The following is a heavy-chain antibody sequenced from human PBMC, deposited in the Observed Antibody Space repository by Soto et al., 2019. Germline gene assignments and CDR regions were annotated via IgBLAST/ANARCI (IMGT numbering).Heavy chain of an antibody. CDR2: ISAYNGNT. J-gene: IGHJ6*03. V-gene: IGHV1-18*01. CDR1: GYTFTNYG. D-gene: IGHD5-12*01. Sequence: ASVKVSCKASGYTFTNYGITWVRQAPGQGLEWMGWISAYNGNTHYTQRLQGRVTMTTDTSTSTAYMELRGLRSDDTAVYYCARGASTVGIYYYYYYMDVWGKGTTVTVSS. CDR3: ARGASTVGIYYYYYYMDV.